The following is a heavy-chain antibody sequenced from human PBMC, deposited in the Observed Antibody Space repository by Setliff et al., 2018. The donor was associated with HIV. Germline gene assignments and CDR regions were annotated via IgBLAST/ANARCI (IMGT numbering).Heavy chain of an antibody. CDR3: ARLYLNTGGYLASTYRYLYL. CDR1: GVSITSTNFY. Sequence: SETLSLTCTVSGVSITSTNFYWGWIRQPPGKGLEWIGSISSGGNTYYNTSLKSRVTMSIDTSNNQFSLKLSSVTAADTSVYHCARLYLNTGGYLASTYRYLYLWGRGTLVTVSS. D-gene: IGHD2-8*02. V-gene: IGHV4-39*01. CDR2: ISSGGNT. J-gene: IGHJ2*01.